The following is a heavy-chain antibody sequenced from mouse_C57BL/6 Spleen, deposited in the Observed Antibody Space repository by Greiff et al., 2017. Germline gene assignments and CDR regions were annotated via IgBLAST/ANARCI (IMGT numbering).Heavy chain of an antibody. D-gene: IGHD2-2*01. CDR2: IDPEDGDT. V-gene: IGHV14-1*01. J-gene: IGHJ2*01. CDR1: GFNIKDYY. CDR3: TRAEYGYLYFDY. Sequence: EVQLQQSGAELVRPGASVKLSCTASGFNIKDYYMHWVKQRPEQGLEWIGRIDPEDGDTEYAPKFQGKATMTADTSSNTAYLQLSSLTSEDTAVYYCTRAEYGYLYFDYWGQGTTLTVSS.